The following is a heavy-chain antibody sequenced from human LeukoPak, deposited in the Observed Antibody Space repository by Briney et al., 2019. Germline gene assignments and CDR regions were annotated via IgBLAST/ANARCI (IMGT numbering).Heavy chain of an antibody. D-gene: IGHD2-15*01. J-gene: IGHJ5*02. CDR3: ARDRYCSGGSCYSFFAS. V-gene: IGHV1-2*02. Sequence: GASVKVSCKASGYTFTGYYMHWVRQAPGQGLEWMGWINPNSGGTNYAQNFQGRVTMTRDTSISTAYMELSRLRSDDTALYYCARDRYCSGGSCYSFFASWGQGTLVTVSS. CDR1: GYTFTGYY. CDR2: INPNSGGT.